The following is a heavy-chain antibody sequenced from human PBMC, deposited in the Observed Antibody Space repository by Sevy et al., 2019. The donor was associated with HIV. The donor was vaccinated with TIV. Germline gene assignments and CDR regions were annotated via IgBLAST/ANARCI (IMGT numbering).Heavy chain of an antibody. CDR3: AREGCTRPDDY. Sequence: GGSLRLSCAASGFAFYDYSMSWIRQAPGKGLEWVATLSFGCGKINYADSVKGRFTISRVNSKNSFYLQMDNLRVEDTALYYCAREGCTRPDDYWGQGTRVTVSS. CDR1: GFAFYDYS. J-gene: IGHJ4*02. CDR2: LSFGCGKI. V-gene: IGHV3-23*01. D-gene: IGHD2-8*01.